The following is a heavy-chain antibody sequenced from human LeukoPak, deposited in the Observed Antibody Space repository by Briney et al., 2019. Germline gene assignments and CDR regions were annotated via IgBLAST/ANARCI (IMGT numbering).Heavy chain of an antibody. J-gene: IGHJ4*02. CDR1: GYTFTGYY. Sequence: ASVKVSCKASGYTFTGYYMHWVRQAPGQGLEWMGWINPNSGGTNYAQKFQGRVTMTRDTSISTAYMELSRLRSDDTAVYYCAMRPRHYYGSGSYRISDYWGQGTLVTVSS. V-gene: IGHV1-2*02. CDR2: INPNSGGT. CDR3: AMRPRHYYGSGSYRISDY. D-gene: IGHD3-10*01.